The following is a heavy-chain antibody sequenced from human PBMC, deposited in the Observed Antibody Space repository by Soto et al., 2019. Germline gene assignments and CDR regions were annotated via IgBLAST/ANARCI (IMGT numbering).Heavy chain of an antibody. CDR3: ARGEQLAYGMDV. J-gene: IGHJ6*02. V-gene: IGHV3-23*01. CDR2: ISGSGGST. Sequence: GSLRLSCSASGFTFSIYAMSLVLQAPGKGLEWVSAISGSGGSTYYADSVKGRFTISRDNSKNTLYLQMNSPRAEDTAVYYCARGEQLAYGMDVWGQGTTVTVSS. D-gene: IGHD6-6*01. CDR1: GFTFSIYA.